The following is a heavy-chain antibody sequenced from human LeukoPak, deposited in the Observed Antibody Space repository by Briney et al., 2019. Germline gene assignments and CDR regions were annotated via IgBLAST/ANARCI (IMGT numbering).Heavy chain of an antibody. CDR1: GYSISSGYY. CDR3: ARVISLSGYPDY. CDR2: IYHSGRT. D-gene: IGHD3-3*01. J-gene: IGHJ4*02. Sequence: SEALSLTCAVSGYSISSGYYWGWIRQPPGKGLEWIGSIYHSGRTYYNPSLKSRLTISVDTSKNQFSLKLSSVTAADTAVYYCARVISLSGYPDYWGQGTLVTVSS. V-gene: IGHV4-38-2*01.